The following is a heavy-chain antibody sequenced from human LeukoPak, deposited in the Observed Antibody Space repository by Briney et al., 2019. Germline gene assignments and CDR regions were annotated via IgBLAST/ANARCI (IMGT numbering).Heavy chain of an antibody. CDR3: ARDLSRVGASGDY. J-gene: IGHJ4*02. V-gene: IGHV1-46*01. Sequence: ASVTVSCKASGYTFTSYYMHWVRQAPGQGLEWMGLINPSGGSTSYAQKFQGRVTMTRNMSTSTVYMELSSLRSEDTAVYYCARDLSRVGASGDYWGQGTLVTVSS. D-gene: IGHD1-26*01. CDR1: GYTFTSYY. CDR2: INPSGGST.